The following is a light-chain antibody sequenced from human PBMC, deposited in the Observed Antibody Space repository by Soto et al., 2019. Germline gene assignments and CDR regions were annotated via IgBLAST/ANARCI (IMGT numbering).Light chain of an antibody. CDR1: QSINNW. CDR2: DAS. J-gene: IGKJ4*01. CDR3: QQYDTYPPT. Sequence: DVQMTQSPSSLSASVGDRVTITCRASQSINNWLAWYQQKPGKAPKFLIYDASTLETGVPSRFSGSASGTEFTLTISGLQSEDVASYYCQQYDTYPPTFGGGTRVELK. V-gene: IGKV1-5*01.